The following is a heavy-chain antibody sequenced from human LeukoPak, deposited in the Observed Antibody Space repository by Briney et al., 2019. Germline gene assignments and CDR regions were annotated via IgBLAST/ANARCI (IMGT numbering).Heavy chain of an antibody. Sequence: GGSLRLSCAASGFTFSSYSMSWVRQAPGKGLEWVSMITDSGSRTYYADSVKGRFTISRDNSKNTLYLQMNSLRAEDTALYYCAPTSRFCFQHWGQGTLVTVSS. J-gene: IGHJ1*01. V-gene: IGHV3-23*01. CDR3: APTSRFCFQH. D-gene: IGHD3-3*01. CDR1: GFTFSSYS. CDR2: ITDSGSRT.